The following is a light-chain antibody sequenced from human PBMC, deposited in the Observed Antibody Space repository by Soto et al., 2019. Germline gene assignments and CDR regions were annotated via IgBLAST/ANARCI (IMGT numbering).Light chain of an antibody. CDR3: QTWATGIQV. CDR1: SGHNTYS. Sequence: QAVLTQSPSASASLGASVKLTCTLSSGHNTYSIAWHQQQPEKGPRFLMKLKSDGSHSRGDGIPDRFSGSSSGAERYLTISSLQYEDEADYYCQTWATGIQVFGGGTKLTVL. V-gene: IGLV4-69*01. CDR2: LKSDGSH. J-gene: IGLJ2*01.